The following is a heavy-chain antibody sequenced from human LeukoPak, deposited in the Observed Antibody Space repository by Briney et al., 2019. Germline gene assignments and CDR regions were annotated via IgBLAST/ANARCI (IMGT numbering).Heavy chain of an antibody. CDR2: INGDGSTI. Sequence: GGSLRLSCAASGFTFSSYWMNWVRQAPGKGLVWVSRINGDGSTINYADSVRGRFTISRDNAKNTLYLQMNSLRAEDTAVYYCARSHFYGSGSYQTDDYWGQGTLVTVSS. V-gene: IGHV3-74*01. J-gene: IGHJ4*02. CDR1: GFTFSSYW. D-gene: IGHD3-10*01. CDR3: ARSHFYGSGSYQTDDY.